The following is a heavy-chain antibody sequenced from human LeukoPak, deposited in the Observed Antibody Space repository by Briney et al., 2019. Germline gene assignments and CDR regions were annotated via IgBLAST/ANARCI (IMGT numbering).Heavy chain of an antibody. V-gene: IGHV4-34*01. CDR1: GDSFSGYY. J-gene: IGHJ4*02. Sequence: PSETLSLTCAVYGDSFSGYYWRWLRQPPGKGMEWLGEINHSGSPNYNPSLKSRLTLSVDTSKNQFSLHLSSVTAADTAVYYCARGWSYYYGSGSYYDWGQGTLVTVSS. D-gene: IGHD3-10*01. CDR3: ARGWSYYYGSGSYYD. CDR2: INHSGSP.